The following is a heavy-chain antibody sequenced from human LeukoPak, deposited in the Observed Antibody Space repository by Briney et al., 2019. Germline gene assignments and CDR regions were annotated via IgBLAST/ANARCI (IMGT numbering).Heavy chain of an antibody. CDR2: IRFDGSNK. CDR1: GSTSSSYG. Sequence: GGSLRLSCAASGSTSSSYGMHWVRQAPGKGLEWVAFIRFDGSNKYYAESVKGRFTISRDNSKNTVFLQMNSLRPEDTAVYYCAKDQGYDDSSGYQYYFDYWGQGTLVTVSS. CDR3: AKDQGYDDSSGYQYYFDY. V-gene: IGHV3-30*02. J-gene: IGHJ4*02. D-gene: IGHD3-22*01.